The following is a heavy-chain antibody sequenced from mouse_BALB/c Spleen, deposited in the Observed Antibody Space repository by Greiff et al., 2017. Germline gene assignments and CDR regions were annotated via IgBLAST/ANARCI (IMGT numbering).Heavy chain of an antibody. CDR3: ARVRASYYGYDGGFDY. J-gene: IGHJ2*01. CDR1: GFTFSSFG. Sequence: EVQLVESGGGLVQPGGSRKLSCAASGFTFSSFGMHWVRQAPEKGLEWVAYISSGSSTIYYADTVKGRFTISRDNPKNTLFLQMTSLRSEDTAMYYCARVRASYYGYDGGFDYWGQGTTLTVSA. CDR2: ISSGSSTI. V-gene: IGHV5-17*02. D-gene: IGHD2-14*01.